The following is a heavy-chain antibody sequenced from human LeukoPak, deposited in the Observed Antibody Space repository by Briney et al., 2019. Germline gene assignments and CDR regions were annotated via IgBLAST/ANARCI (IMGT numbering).Heavy chain of an antibody. J-gene: IGHJ4*02. CDR2: IYHTGVT. Sequence: PSETLSLTCNVSGYSISSGYYWGWIRQPPGKGLEWIGKIYHTGVTAYNPSLKSRVTISVDTSKNQFSLKLSSVTAADTAVYYCARGRPDYYDSSGYYYEDYWGQGTLVTVSS. D-gene: IGHD3-22*01. V-gene: IGHV4-38-2*02. CDR1: GYSISSGYY. CDR3: ARGRPDYYDSSGYYYEDY.